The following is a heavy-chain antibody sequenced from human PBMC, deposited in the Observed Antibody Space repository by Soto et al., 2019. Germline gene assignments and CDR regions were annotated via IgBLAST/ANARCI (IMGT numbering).Heavy chain of an antibody. CDR2: ISAYNGNT. J-gene: IGHJ6*02. CDR3: ARVVTIFGVVIIRADYYYGMDV. Sequence: QVQLVQSGAEVKKPGASVQISCKASGYTFTSYGISWVRQAPGQGLEWMGWISAYNGNTNYAQKLQGRVTMTTDTSTSTAYMELRSLRSDDTAVYYCARVVTIFGVVIIRADYYYGMDVWGQGTTVTVSS. D-gene: IGHD3-3*01. CDR1: GYTFTSYG. V-gene: IGHV1-18*01.